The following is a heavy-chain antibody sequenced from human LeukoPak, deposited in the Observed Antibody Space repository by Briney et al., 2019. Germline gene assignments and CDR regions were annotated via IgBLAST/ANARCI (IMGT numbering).Heavy chain of an antibody. Sequence: SETPSLTCTVSGAFLTNPTYYQWSWIRQAPGKGLELIGSLYASESPKINPSLRSRVTLSLDTSKNQFSLELRSVTPEDSAVYYCARFKSGGWSYFDTWGQGIPVTVSS. CDR3: ARFKSGGWSYFDT. CDR1: GAFLTNPTYY. V-gene: IGHV4-61*01. CDR2: LYASESP. D-gene: IGHD4-23*01. J-gene: IGHJ4*02.